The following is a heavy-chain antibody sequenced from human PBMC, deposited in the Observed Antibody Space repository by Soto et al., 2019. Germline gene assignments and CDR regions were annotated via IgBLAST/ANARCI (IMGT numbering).Heavy chain of an antibody. CDR1: GASISSYY. Sequence: QLQESGPGLVKPSETLSLTCTVSGASISSYYWSWIRQPAGKGLEWIGRIYTNMNTNYNPSLKSRVTMSVDTSKNQFSLRLSSLTAADTAVYYCVRGWGGYGGHELWDYFDYWGQGILVTVSS. CDR3: VRGWGGYGGHELWDYFDY. J-gene: IGHJ4*02. CDR2: IYTNMNT. D-gene: IGHD5-12*01. V-gene: IGHV4-4*07.